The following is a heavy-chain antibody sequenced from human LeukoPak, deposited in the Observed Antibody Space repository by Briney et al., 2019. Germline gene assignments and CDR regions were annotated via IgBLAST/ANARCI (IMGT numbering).Heavy chain of an antibody. Sequence: GGSLRLSCAASGFTFSSYWMSWVRQAPGEGLEWVAKINQDGTGKAYVDSVRGRFTISRDNAKNSLFLQMNSLRAEDTAVYYCARDGYDSSGYYYEYWGQGTLVTVSS. V-gene: IGHV3-7*03. CDR2: INQDGTGK. CDR1: GFTFSSYW. D-gene: IGHD3-22*01. CDR3: ARDGYDSSGYYYEY. J-gene: IGHJ4*02.